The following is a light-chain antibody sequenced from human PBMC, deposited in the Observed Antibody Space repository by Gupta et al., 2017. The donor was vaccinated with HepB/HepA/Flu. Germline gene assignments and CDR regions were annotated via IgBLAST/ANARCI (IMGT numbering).Light chain of an antibody. J-gene: IGLJ2*01. Sequence: QSALTQPASVSGSPGQSITISCTGTSSDVGSYDYVSWYQQHPGKAPEIMIYDVSNRPSGVSNRFSGSKSGNTASLTISGLQAEDEADYYCSSYSSITTLVFGGGTKLTVL. CDR1: SSDVGSYDY. CDR3: SSYSSITTLV. CDR2: DVS. V-gene: IGLV2-14*01.